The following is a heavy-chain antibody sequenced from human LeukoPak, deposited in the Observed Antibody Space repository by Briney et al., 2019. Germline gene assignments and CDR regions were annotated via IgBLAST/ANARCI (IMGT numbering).Heavy chain of an antibody. D-gene: IGHD6-13*01. CDR3: ARVQKAAGPYYYYYYMDV. Sequence: GASVKVCCRASGYTFSNYGIAWVRQAPGPGLEGRGWISGYQGSTKYAQNFQGRVTMTIARSTSTAYMKLRSLRSDDAAVYYCARVQKAAGPYYYYYYMDVWGRGTTVTVSS. CDR1: GYTFSNYG. CDR2: ISGYQGST. J-gene: IGHJ6*03. V-gene: IGHV1-18*01.